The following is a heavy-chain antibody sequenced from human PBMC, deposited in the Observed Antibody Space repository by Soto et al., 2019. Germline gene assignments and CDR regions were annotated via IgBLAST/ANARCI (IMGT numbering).Heavy chain of an antibody. D-gene: IGHD2-21*02. Sequence: SETLSLTCTVTGDSINSRSYYWGWIRQPPGKGLEWIGSIYYSGRTYNNPSLRSRVSMSIDTSKDQFSLKLKSVTAADTALYFCARQRNSVVTQDYFDVWGPASLVTVSS. J-gene: IGHJ4*02. CDR3: ARQRNSVVTQDYFDV. V-gene: IGHV4-39*01. CDR2: IYYSGRT. CDR1: GDSINSRSYY.